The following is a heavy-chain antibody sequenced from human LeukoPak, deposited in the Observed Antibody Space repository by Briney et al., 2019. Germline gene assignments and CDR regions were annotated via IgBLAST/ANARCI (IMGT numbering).Heavy chain of an antibody. V-gene: IGHV3-48*02. Sequence: PGGSLRLSCAASGFTFSSYSMNWVRQAPGKGLEWVSYISSSNSTIYYADSVKGRFTISRDNAKNSLYLQMNSLRDEDTAVYYCARDHPRGDGNRESGYWGQGTLVTVSS. CDR3: ARDHPRGDGNRESGY. J-gene: IGHJ4*02. CDR1: GFTFSSYS. D-gene: IGHD5-24*01. CDR2: ISSSNSTI.